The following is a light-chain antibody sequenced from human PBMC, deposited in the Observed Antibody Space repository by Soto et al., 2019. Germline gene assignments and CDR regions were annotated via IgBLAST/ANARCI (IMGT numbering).Light chain of an antibody. J-gene: IGKJ1*01. V-gene: IGKV3-20*01. Sequence: EIVLTQSPGTLSLSPGERATLSCRASQSISSSYLAWYRQKPGQAPRLLIYGASSRATGIPDRFSGSGSGTYFTLTISRLEPEDFAVYYCQQFGTSPLGTFGQGTKVEIK. CDR3: QQFGTSPLGT. CDR1: QSISSSY. CDR2: GAS.